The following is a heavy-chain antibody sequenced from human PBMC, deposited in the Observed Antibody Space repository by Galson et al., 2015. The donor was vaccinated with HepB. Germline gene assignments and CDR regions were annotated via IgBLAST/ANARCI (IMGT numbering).Heavy chain of an antibody. Sequence: SVKVSCKASGYTFTSYYMHWVRQAPGQGLEWMGIINPSGGSTSYAQKFQGRVTMTRDTSMSTVYMELSSLRSEDTAVYYCARDYYDSSGYPYYFDYWGQGTLVTVSS. V-gene: IGHV1-46*01. CDR1: GYTFTSYY. CDR2: INPSGGST. D-gene: IGHD3-22*01. CDR3: ARDYYDSSGYPYYFDY. J-gene: IGHJ4*02.